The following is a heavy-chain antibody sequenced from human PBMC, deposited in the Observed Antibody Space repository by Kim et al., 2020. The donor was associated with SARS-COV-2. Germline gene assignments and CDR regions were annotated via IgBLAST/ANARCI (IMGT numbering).Heavy chain of an antibody. V-gene: IGHV3-21*06. D-gene: IGHD2-21*02. J-gene: IGHJ4*02. Sequence: GGSLRLSCAASGFSFSYYAMNWVRQAPGKGLEWVSCIGSKSQYTYYADAVEGRFTISRDNAGNSLYLQMDSLRADDTAVYYCARGAIGTDPDYWGQGTLVTVSS. CDR3: ARGAIGTDPDY. CDR2: IGSKSQYT. CDR1: GFSFSYYA.